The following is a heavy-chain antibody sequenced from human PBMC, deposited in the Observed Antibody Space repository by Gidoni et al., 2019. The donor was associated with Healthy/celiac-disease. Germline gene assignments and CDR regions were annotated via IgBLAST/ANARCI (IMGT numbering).Heavy chain of an antibody. V-gene: IGHV4-61*02. D-gene: IGHD3-3*01. CDR1: VGSTSSGSYY. CDR3: ATTVLNYDFWSGSNDY. CDR2: IYTSGST. J-gene: IGHJ4*02. Sequence: QVQLQESGPGLVKPSQTLSLTCTVSVGSTSSGSYYWSWIRQPAGKGLEWIGRIYTSGSTNYNPSLKSRVTISVDTSKNQFSLKLSSVTAADTAVYYCATTVLNYDFWSGSNDYWGQGTLVTVSS.